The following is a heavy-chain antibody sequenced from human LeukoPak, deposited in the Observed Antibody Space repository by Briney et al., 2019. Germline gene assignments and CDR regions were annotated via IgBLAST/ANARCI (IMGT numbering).Heavy chain of an antibody. Sequence: SETLSLTCAVYGGSFSGYYWSWIRQPPGKGLEWIGEINHSGSTNYNPSLKSRVTISVDTSKNQFSLKLSSVTAADTAVYYCAREGLNMVRGVIPKEAWGWFDPWGQGTLVTVSS. J-gene: IGHJ5*02. CDR1: GGSFSGYY. CDR3: AREGLNMVRGVIPKEAWGWFDP. CDR2: INHSGST. V-gene: IGHV4-34*01. D-gene: IGHD3-10*01.